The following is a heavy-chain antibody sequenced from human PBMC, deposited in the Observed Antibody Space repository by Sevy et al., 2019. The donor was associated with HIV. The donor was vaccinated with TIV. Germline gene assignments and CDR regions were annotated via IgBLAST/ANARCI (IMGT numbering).Heavy chain of an antibody. J-gene: IGHJ4*02. D-gene: IGHD1-26*01. CDR3: VRALLKADSL. CDR1: GSNIKPHW. CDR2: IKEDGRRN. V-gene: IGHV3-7*01. Sequence: GGPLKLSCAPSGSNIKPHWMLWVRKAPGKGWEWGANIKEDGRRNYYLDSVKGRFTISRDNAENSVFLQMNSLRVEDTAVYYCVRALLKADSLWGQGTLVTVSS.